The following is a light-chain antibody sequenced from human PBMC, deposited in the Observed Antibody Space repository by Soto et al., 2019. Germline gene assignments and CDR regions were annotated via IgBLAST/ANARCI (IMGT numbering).Light chain of an antibody. J-gene: IGKJ1*01. V-gene: IGKV1-39*01. CDR3: QQSYSTPPT. CDR2: AAS. CDR1: QSISSY. Sequence: DIQMTQSPSSLSASVGDRVTITCRASQSISSYLNWYQQKPGKDPKLLIYAASSLQSGVPSRFSGSGYGTDFPLTINSLQPEEFATYYCQQSYSTPPTFGQGTKVEIK.